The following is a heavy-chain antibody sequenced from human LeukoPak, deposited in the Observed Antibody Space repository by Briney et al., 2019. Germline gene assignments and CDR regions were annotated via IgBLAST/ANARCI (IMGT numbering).Heavy chain of an antibody. D-gene: IGHD2-8*01. CDR1: GXSLTTYP. CDR3: ARDIVNGPFVSSLVS. Sequence: PGGSLRLSCAASGXSLTTYPMNWIRQVPGKGLEWVSHISSGGNTEYYADSVRVRFTISRDNAKNSLDLHMNSLRTEDAAVFYCARDIVNGPFVSSLVSRGQGALVTVSS. V-gene: IGHV3-48*03. J-gene: IGHJ4*02. CDR2: ISSGGNTE.